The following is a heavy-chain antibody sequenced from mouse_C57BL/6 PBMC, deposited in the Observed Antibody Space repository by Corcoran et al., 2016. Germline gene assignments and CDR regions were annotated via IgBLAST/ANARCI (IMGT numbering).Heavy chain of an antibody. Sequence: QVQLQQSGPELVKPGASVKISCKASGYTFTDYYINWVKQRPGQGLEWIGWIFPGSGSTYYNEKFKGKATLTVDKSSSTAYMLLSSLTSEDSAVYFCASPHGSSYDRYSDVWGTGTTVTVSS. D-gene: IGHD1-1*01. CDR2: IFPGSGST. J-gene: IGHJ1*03. CDR3: ASPHGSSYDRYSDV. CDR1: GYTFTDYY. V-gene: IGHV1-75*01.